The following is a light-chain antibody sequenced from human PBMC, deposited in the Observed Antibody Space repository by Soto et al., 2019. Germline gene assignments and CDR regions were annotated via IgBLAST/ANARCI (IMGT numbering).Light chain of an antibody. J-gene: IGKJ4*01. V-gene: IGKV3D-20*02. CDR1: QSVSSNY. CDR3: QQCSNWPLT. CDR2: DAS. Sequence: ESVLTQSPGTLSLSPGERATLSCRASQSVSSNYLAWYQQKPGQAPRLLIYDASNRATGIPARFSGSGSGTDFTLTISSLEPEDFAVYYCQQCSNWPLTFGGGTKVDIK.